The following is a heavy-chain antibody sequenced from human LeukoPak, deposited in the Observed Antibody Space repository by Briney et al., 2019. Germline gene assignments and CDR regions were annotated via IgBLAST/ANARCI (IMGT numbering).Heavy chain of an antibody. CDR3: AREAYCSSTSCYNYFDY. J-gene: IGHJ4*02. Sequence: GGSLRLSCAASGFTVSTYAMSWVRQAPGKGLEWVSAIGTAGDTYYPGSVKGRFTISRENGKNSVYLQMNSLRAGDTAVYYCAREAYCSSTSCYNYFDYWGQGTLVTVSS. V-gene: IGHV3-13*01. CDR1: GFTVSTYA. CDR2: IGTAGDT. D-gene: IGHD2-2*02.